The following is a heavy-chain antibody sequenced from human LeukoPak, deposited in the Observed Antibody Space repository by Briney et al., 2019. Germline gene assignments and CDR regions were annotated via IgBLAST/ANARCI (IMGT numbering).Heavy chain of an antibody. V-gene: IGHV4-38-2*02. CDR2: IYHSGST. J-gene: IGHJ3*02. CDR1: GYSISSGYY. Sequence: SETLSLTCTVSGYSISSGYYWGWIRQPPGNGLEWIGSIYHSGSTYYNPSLKSRVTISVDTSKNQFSLKLSSVTAADTAVYYCARSSSRTPYAFDIWGQGTMVTVSS. CDR3: ARSSSRTPYAFDI. D-gene: IGHD1-14*01.